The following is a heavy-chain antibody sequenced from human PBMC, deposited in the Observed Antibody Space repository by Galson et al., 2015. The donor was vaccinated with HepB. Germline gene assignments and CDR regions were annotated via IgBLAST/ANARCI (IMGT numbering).Heavy chain of an antibody. CDR1: GFTFSSYG. V-gene: IGHV3-30*18. Sequence: SLRLSCAASGFTFSSYGMHWVRRAPGKGLEWVAVISYDGSNKYYVDSVKGRFTISRDNSKNTLYLQMNSLRAEDTAVYYCAKDKQWLSYYYYGIDVWGQGTTVTVSS. CDR3: AKDKQWLSYYYYGIDV. J-gene: IGHJ6*02. D-gene: IGHD6-19*01. CDR2: ISYDGSNK.